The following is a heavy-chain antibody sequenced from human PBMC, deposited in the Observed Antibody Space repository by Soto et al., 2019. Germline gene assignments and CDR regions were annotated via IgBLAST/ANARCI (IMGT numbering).Heavy chain of an antibody. CDR1: GGSISSYRYS. J-gene: IGHJ4*02. CDR3: ARSKSNYALWDY. D-gene: IGHD4-4*01. Sequence: SETLSLTCTVAGGSISSYRYSWGRKRQYTGQGLEWFGSNYYTGSTYCSPSLKRRVSISVDMSKNQFSLKLSSVTAADMSVYYYARSKSNYALWDYWGQGTPVTVS. CDR2: NYYTGST. V-gene: IGHV4-39*01.